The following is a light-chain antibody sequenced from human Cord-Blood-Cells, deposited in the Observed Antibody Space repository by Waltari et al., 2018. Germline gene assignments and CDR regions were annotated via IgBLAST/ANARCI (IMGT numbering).Light chain of an antibody. Sequence: AIQMTQSPSSLSASVGDRVTITCRASQGIRNDLGWYKQKPRKAPKLLIYAASSLQSGVPSRFVGSGSGTDFTLTIRGLQPEEVATYYCLQDYNYPWTFGQGTKVEIK. V-gene: IGKV1-6*01. CDR3: LQDYNYPWT. CDR1: QGIRND. CDR2: AAS. J-gene: IGKJ1*01.